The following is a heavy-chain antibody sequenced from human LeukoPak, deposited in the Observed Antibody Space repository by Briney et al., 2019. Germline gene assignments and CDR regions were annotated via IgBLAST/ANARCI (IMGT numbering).Heavy chain of an antibody. CDR2: VDGGGGGT. Sequence: QSGGSLRLSCAASGFTLSSYAMTWVRQDPGRGLEWVSSVDGGGGGTYYADSVKGRFTISRDNSKDTLYLQMNGLRAEDTAVYFCAKQSAGSAAWYSLHYDFWGQGTLVTVSS. V-gene: IGHV3-23*01. J-gene: IGHJ4*02. CDR3: AKQSAGSAAWYSLHYDF. D-gene: IGHD6-13*01. CDR1: GFTLSSYA.